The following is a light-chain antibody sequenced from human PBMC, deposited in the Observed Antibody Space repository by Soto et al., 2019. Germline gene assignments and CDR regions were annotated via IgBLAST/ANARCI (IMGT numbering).Light chain of an antibody. CDR1: QSVSSSY. Sequence: EIVLTQSPGTLSLSPGERATLSCRASQSVSSSYLGWYQQKPGQAPRLLIYGASSRATGIPDRFSGSGSGTDFTHNISSLDPEDFAVYYCQKYGGSSLDTFVQGTKLEIK. V-gene: IGKV3-20*01. CDR2: GAS. CDR3: QKYGGSSLDT. J-gene: IGKJ2*01.